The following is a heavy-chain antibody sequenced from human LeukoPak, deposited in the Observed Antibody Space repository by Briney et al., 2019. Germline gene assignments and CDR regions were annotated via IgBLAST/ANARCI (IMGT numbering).Heavy chain of an antibody. J-gene: IGHJ3*02. CDR1: GYSFTSYW. CDR2: IYPGDSDT. CDR3: ARTSYYYDSSGYGAFDAFDI. Sequence: GESLKISCKGSGYSFTSYWIGWVRQMPGKGLEWMGIIYPGDSDTRYSPSFQGQVTISADKSISTAYLQWSRLKASDTAMYYCARTSYYYDSSGYGAFDAFDIWGQGTMVTVSS. D-gene: IGHD3-22*01. V-gene: IGHV5-51*01.